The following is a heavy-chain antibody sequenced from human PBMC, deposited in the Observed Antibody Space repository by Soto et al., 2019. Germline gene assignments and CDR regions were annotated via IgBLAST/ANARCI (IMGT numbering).Heavy chain of an antibody. Sequence: SETLSLTCTVAGGSISSYCWSWIRQPPGKGMEWMGEINHSGSTNYNPSLKSRVTISVDTSKNQFSLKLSSVTAADTAVYYCARGRIGGIVVLVAAFDLGHGPVFAYRGQGTLVPVSS. CDR3: ARGRIGGIVVLVAAFDLGHGPVFAY. J-gene: IGHJ4*02. V-gene: IGHV4-34*01. CDR1: GGSISSYC. D-gene: IGHD2-15*01. CDR2: INHSGST.